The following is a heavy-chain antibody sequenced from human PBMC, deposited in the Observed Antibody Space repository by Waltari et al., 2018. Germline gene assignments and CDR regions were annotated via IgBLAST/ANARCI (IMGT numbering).Heavy chain of an antibody. V-gene: IGHV3-33*08. CDR3: AKGYHTADY. CDR1: GFIFRNFG. D-gene: IGHD3-3*01. Sequence: QVQLVESGGGVVKPGRSLRLSCTAYGFIFRNFGMQWVRQAPGKGLEWVATIWYDGSNKYHADSVKGRFTISRDNFKNTLYLQMNSLRVEDTAMYYCAKGYHTADYWGQGILVTVSS. J-gene: IGHJ4*02. CDR2: IWYDGSNK.